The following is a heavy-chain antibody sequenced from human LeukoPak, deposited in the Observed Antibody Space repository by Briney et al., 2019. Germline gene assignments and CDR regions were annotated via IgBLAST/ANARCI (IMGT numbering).Heavy chain of an antibody. CDR2: INHSGST. CDR1: GGSFSGYY. CDR3: ARRPYNWNYEENWFDP. Sequence: SETLSLTCAVYGGSFSGYYWSWIRQPPGKGLEWIGEINHSGSTNYNPSLKSRVTISVDTSKNQFSLKLGSVTAADTAVYYCARRPYNWNYEENWFDPWGQGTLVTVSS. J-gene: IGHJ5*02. V-gene: IGHV4-34*01. D-gene: IGHD1-7*01.